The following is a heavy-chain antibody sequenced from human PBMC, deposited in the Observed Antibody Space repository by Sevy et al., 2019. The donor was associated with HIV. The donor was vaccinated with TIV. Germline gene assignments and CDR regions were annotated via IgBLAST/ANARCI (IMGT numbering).Heavy chain of an antibody. CDR2: ISYDGSNK. Sequence: GGSLRLSCAASGFTFSSYAMHWVRQAPGKGLEWVAVISYDGSNKYHADSVKGRFIISRDNSRNTLYLQMNSLRAEDTAIYYCAKRRVQSGLSGGGANYGMDVCGRGTTVTVSS. CDR1: GFTFSSYA. V-gene: IGHV3-30-3*02. D-gene: IGHD2-8*02. CDR3: AKRRVQSGLSGGGANYGMDV. J-gene: IGHJ6*02.